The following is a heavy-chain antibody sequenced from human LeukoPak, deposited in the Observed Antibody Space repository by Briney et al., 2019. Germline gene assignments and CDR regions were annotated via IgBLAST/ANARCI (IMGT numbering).Heavy chain of an antibody. CDR2: LSAYNGNT. CDR1: GYTFTSYG. Sequence: ASVKVSCKASGYTFTSYGISWVRQAPGQGLEWMGWLSAYNGNTNYAQKLQGRVTMTTDTSTSTAYMELRSLRSDDTAVYYCARAYGAAMPLENWFDPWGQGTLVTVSS. CDR3: ARAYGAAMPLENWFDP. V-gene: IGHV1-18*01. D-gene: IGHD2-2*01. J-gene: IGHJ5*02.